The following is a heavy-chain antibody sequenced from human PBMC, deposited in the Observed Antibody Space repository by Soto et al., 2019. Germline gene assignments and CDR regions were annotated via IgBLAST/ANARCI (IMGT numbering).Heavy chain of an antibody. V-gene: IGHV2-5*02. CDR1: GFSLSTHGVG. J-gene: IGHJ5*01. CDR3: AHAMLYCTGGSCSTWFDS. Sequence: QITLKESGPTLVQPTQTLTLTCTFSGFSLSTHGVGVGWVRQPAGKSLEWLALIYWDDDKRDSASLNSRLTITKDTSKNQVVLTMTNMDPVDTATYYCAHAMLYCTGGSCSTWFDSWGQGTLVTVSS. CDR2: IYWDDDK. D-gene: IGHD2-15*01.